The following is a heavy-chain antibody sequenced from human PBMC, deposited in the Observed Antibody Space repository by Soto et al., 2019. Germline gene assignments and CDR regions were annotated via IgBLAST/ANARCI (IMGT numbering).Heavy chain of an antibody. CDR2: ISWNSGSI. V-gene: IGHV3-9*01. Sequence: EVPLVESGGGLVQPGRSLRLSCAASGFTFDDYAMHWVRQAPGKGLEWVSGISWNSGSIGYADSVKGRFTISRDNAKNSLYLQMNILRAEDTALYYCAKALSSGSTDFDYWGQGTLVTVSS. CDR1: GFTFDDYA. CDR3: AKALSSGSTDFDY. J-gene: IGHJ4*02. D-gene: IGHD6-19*01.